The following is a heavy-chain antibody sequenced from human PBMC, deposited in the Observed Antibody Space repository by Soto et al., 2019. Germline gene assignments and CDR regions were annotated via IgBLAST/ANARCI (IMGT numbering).Heavy chain of an antibody. CDR2: IYYNGNT. Sequence: SSETLSLTCTVSGGSSSSGGYYCSWIRQHPGEGLEWIGYIYYNGNTYYNPPLKIRLTMSLDTSQNQFSLHLTSVIAADSASYFCARATTVTSSFFYSGLDVWGQGTTVTVSS. D-gene: IGHD4-17*01. CDR1: GGSSSSGGYY. CDR3: ARATTVTSSFFYSGLDV. V-gene: IGHV4-31*03. J-gene: IGHJ6*02.